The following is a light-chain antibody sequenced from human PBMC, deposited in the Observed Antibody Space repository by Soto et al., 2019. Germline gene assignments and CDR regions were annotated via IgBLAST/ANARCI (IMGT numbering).Light chain of an antibody. CDR3: QQSYSTPLT. V-gene: IGKV1-39*01. J-gene: IGKJ4*01. CDR2: AAS. Sequence: DIQMTQSPSSLSASVGDRVTITCRASQSISSYLNWYQQKPGKAPKLLIYAASSLQSGVTSRFSGSGSGTDFPLTISSLQPEDFATYYCQQSYSTPLTFGGGTKVDIK. CDR1: QSISSY.